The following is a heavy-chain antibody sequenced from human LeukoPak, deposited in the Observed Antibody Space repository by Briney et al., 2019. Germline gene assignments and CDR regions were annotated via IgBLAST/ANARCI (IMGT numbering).Heavy chain of an antibody. CDR2: IYPGDSDT. Sequence: GESLQISCKGSGYSFTSYWIGWVRQMPGKGLEWMGIIYPGDSDTRYSPSFQGQVTISADKSISTAYLQWSSLKASDTAMYYCARLADCSSTSCLGFDYWGQGTLVTVSS. J-gene: IGHJ4*02. CDR1: GYSFTSYW. V-gene: IGHV5-51*01. D-gene: IGHD2-2*01. CDR3: ARLADCSSTSCLGFDY.